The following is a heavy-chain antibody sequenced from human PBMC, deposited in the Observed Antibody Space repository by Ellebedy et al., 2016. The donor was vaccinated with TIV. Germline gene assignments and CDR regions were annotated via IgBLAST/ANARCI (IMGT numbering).Heavy chain of an antibody. J-gene: IGHJ6*02. D-gene: IGHD5-24*01. CDR3: ARRRDGYAYAMDV. Sequence: GGSLRLSXAASGFTFSSYPMHWVRQAPGQGLEWVAVISYDGTNTYYADSVKGRSTISRDNSKTTLFLQMNSLRAEDTAVYYCARRRDGYAYAMDVWGQGTTVTVSS. CDR2: ISYDGTNT. CDR1: GFTFSSYP. V-gene: IGHV3-30-3*01.